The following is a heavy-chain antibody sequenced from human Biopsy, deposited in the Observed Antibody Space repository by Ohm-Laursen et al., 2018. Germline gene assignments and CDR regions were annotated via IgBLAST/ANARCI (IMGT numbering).Heavy chain of an antibody. CDR2: IYYTGST. V-gene: IGHV4-59*08. Sequence: SDTLSLTCIVSGGSISSYYWSWIRQPPGKGLEWIGYIYYTGSTNYNPSLKSRVTISVDTSMNHLPLRLTSVTAADTAVYYCARHAPSYSGSYWRYFDLWGRGTLVTVSS. CDR1: GGSISSYY. D-gene: IGHD1-26*01. CDR3: ARHAPSYSGSYWRYFDL. J-gene: IGHJ2*01.